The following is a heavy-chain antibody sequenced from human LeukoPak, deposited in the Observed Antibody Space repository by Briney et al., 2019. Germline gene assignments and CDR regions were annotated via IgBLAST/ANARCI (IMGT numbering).Heavy chain of an antibody. Sequence: PGGSLRLSCAASGFTFTSYGMSWVRQAPGKGLEWVSAISGSGTSTYYADSVKGRFTISRDNFKNTLNLQMNSLRAEDTAVYYCAKRGHDYGDHIDYWGQGTLVTVSS. CDR2: ISGSGTST. CDR3: AKRGHDYGDHIDY. V-gene: IGHV3-23*01. D-gene: IGHD4-17*01. J-gene: IGHJ4*02. CDR1: GFTFTSYG.